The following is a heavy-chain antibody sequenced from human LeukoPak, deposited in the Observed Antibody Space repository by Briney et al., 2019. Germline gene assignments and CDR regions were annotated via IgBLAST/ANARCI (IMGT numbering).Heavy chain of an antibody. CDR2: LSGSGDKT. V-gene: IGHV3-23*01. CDR3: AKDLNYGFDY. CDR1: GFTFRTYA. Sequence: GGSLGLSCAASGFTFRTYAMSWVRQAPGKGLEWVSALSGSGDKTFYADSVKGRFTISRDNSKNTLYLQMNSLRAEDTAVYYCAKDLNYGFDYWGQGTLVTVSS. D-gene: IGHD4-11*01. J-gene: IGHJ4*02.